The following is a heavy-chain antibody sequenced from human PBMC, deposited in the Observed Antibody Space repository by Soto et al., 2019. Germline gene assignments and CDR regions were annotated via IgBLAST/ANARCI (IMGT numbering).Heavy chain of an antibody. D-gene: IGHD3-10*01. V-gene: IGHV3-30*18. CDR2: ITNDGNNE. CDR3: AKDRGFGEYLFDS. J-gene: IGHJ4*02. CDR1: GFVFSDYG. Sequence: QMNLVESGGGVVQPGRSLRLSCAASGFVFSDYGMHWVRQAPGKGLEWVALITNDGNNEYYTDSVKGRFTISRDTSRNTLYLQMDRLRADDTAMYYCAKDRGFGEYLFDSWGQGTLVTVSS.